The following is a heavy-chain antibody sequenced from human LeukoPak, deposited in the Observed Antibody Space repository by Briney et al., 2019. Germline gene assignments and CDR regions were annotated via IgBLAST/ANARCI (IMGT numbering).Heavy chain of an antibody. Sequence: GESLKISCKGSGYSSTNYWIGWVRQMPGKGLEWMGIVYPGDSYTNYSPSFQGHVTTSADKSISTAYLQWSSLKASDTAMYYCARLILTGYYVHWFDPWGQGTLVTVSS. D-gene: IGHD3-9*01. CDR2: VYPGDSYT. J-gene: IGHJ5*02. CDR3: ARLILTGYYVHWFDP. V-gene: IGHV5-51*01. CDR1: GYSSTNYW.